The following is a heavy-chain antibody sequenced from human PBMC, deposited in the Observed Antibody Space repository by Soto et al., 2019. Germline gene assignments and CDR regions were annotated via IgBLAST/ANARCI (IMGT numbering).Heavy chain of an antibody. CDR2: INSDGSST. CDR1: GFTFSSYW. Sequence: EVQLVESGGGLVQPGGSLRLSCAASGFTFSSYWMHWVRQAPGKGLVWVSRINSDGSSTSYADSVKGRFTISRDNAKNKLYLQMNSLRAEDTAVYYCARDDTNSWINYYYGMDVWGQGTTVTVSS. D-gene: IGHD5-12*01. V-gene: IGHV3-74*01. J-gene: IGHJ6*02. CDR3: ARDDTNSWINYYYGMDV.